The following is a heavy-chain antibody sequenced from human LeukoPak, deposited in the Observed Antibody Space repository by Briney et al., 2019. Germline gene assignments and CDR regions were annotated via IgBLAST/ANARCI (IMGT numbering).Heavy chain of an antibody. V-gene: IGHV3-7*01. Sequence: PGGSLRLSCAPSGLTFSKFWMSWVRDAPGEGLEWVVNINQYGNDKYYVHSEKVRSTISRDHAKNWLSLHMNSRSGEDTAIYYCLREETIVVIREPPPRGQGALVTVSS. CDR1: GLTFSKFW. J-gene: IGHJ4*02. CDR3: LREETIVVIREPPP. D-gene: IGHD3-22*01. CDR2: INQYGNDK.